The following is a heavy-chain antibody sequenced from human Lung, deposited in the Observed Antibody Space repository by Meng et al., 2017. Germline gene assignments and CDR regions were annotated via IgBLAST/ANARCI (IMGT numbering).Heavy chain of an antibody. Sequence: EVQLVESGGGLVTPGGSLRLSCAASGFTFSNYSMNWVRQAPGKGLEWVSSISSDSRYIFYADSVKGRFTISRDNAKNSLYLQIHSLRPEDTAVFYCARFETVGVATGDFWGQGTLVTVSS. J-gene: IGHJ4*02. CDR1: GFTFSNYS. CDR2: ISSDSRYI. D-gene: IGHD2-15*01. V-gene: IGHV3-21*01. CDR3: ARFETVGVATGDF.